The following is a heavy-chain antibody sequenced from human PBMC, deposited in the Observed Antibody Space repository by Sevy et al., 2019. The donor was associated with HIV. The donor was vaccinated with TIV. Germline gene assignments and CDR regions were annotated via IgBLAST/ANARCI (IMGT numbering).Heavy chain of an antibody. CDR3: ARDPGGRDWFDP. J-gene: IGHJ5*02. CDR2: IKGDGSEI. D-gene: IGHD2-15*01. V-gene: IGHV3-7*03. CDR1: GFTFSYYR. Sequence: GGSLRLSCAASGFTFSYYRMSWVRQAPEKGLEWVANIKGDGSEIYYVDSVKGRFTISRDNAKNSLFLEMNSLRAEDTAVYYCARDPGGRDWFDPWGQGTLVTVSS.